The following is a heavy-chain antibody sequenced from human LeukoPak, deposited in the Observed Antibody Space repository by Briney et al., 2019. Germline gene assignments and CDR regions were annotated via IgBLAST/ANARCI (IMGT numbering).Heavy chain of an antibody. D-gene: IGHD3-16*01. CDR1: GFSFPKPW. CDR3: TREGGSDTVFPLVVREYD. J-gene: IGHJ4*02. CDR2: LKGTSVGATT. Sequence: GGSLRLSCAVSGFSFPKPWLSGVGQAPGKGRNWFGRLKGTSVGATTDYAAPVKGRFTISKDDSKKTMYLQMNSLKTEDTAVYYCTREGGSDTVFPLVVREYDWGQGTLVTVSS. V-gene: IGHV3-15*01.